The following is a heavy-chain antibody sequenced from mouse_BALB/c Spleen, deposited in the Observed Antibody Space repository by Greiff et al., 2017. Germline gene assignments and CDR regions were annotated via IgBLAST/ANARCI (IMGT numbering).Heavy chain of an antibody. V-gene: IGHV1-9*01. CDR3: ARSLRYGGSSHDYFDY. CDR2: ILPGSGST. Sequence: VQLQQSGAELMKPGASVKISCKATGYTFSSYWIEWVKQRPGHGLEWIGEILPGSGSTNYNEKFKGKATFTADTSSNTAYMQLSSLTSEDSAVYYCARSLRYGGSSHDYFDYWGQGTTLTVSS. D-gene: IGHD1-1*01. CDR1: GYTFSSYW. J-gene: IGHJ2*01.